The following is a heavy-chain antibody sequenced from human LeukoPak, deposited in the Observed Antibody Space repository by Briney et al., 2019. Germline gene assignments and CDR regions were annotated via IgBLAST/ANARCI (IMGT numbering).Heavy chain of an antibody. D-gene: IGHD5-24*01. CDR1: GFTFSSYA. CDR2: ISGSGGST. CDR3: ANLLSRDGYNFGY. J-gene: IGHJ4*02. Sequence: GGSLRLSCAASGFTFSSYAMSWVRQAPGKGLEWVSAISGSGGSTYYADSVKGRFTISRDNSKNTLYLQVNSLRAEDTAVYYCANLLSRDGYNFGYWGQGTLVTVSS. V-gene: IGHV3-23*01.